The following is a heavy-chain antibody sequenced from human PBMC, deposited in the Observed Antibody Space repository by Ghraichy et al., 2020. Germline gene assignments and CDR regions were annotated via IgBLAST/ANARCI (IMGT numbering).Heavy chain of an antibody. CDR3: ARDSGEYSGYGDFDY. Sequence: GGSLRLSCAASGFTFSSYSMNWVRQAPGKGLDWVSSISSSSSYIYYADSVKGRFTISRDNAKNSLYLQMNSLRAEDTAVYYCARDSGEYSGYGDFDYWGQGTLVTVSS. CDR1: GFTFSSYS. CDR2: ISSSSSYI. V-gene: IGHV3-21*01. D-gene: IGHD5-12*01. J-gene: IGHJ4*02.